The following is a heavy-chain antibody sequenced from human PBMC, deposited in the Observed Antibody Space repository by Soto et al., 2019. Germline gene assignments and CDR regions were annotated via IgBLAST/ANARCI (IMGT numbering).Heavy chain of an antibody. CDR3: AREGGYSWNCGCFDY. J-gene: IGHJ4*02. V-gene: IGHV4-34*01. CDR1: GGSFSGYY. Sequence: QVQLQQWGAGLLKPSETLSLTCAVYGGSFSGYYWSWIRQPPGKGLEWIGEINHSGSTNYNPSLKSRVTISVDTSKNQFPLKLSSVTAADAAVYYCAREGGYSWNCGCFDYWGQGTLVTVSS. CDR2: INHSGST. D-gene: IGHD1-7*01.